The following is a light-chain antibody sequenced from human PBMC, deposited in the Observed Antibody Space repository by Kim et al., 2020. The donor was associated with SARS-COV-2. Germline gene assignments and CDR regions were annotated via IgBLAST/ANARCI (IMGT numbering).Light chain of an antibody. J-gene: IGLJ2*01. CDR1: SSDFGAYNY. Sequence: QSALTQPASVSGSPGQSVTISCTGSSSDFGAYNYVSRYQQHPGKAPKLVIYDVSNRPSGVSVRFSGSKSGNTASLTISGLQAEDEADYYCTSYTISSTLEGVFGGGTKLTVL. CDR3: TSYTISSTLEGV. CDR2: DVS. V-gene: IGLV2-14*03.